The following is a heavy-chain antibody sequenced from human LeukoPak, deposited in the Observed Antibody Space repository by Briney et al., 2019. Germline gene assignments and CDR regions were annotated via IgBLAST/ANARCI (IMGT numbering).Heavy chain of an antibody. D-gene: IGHD4-17*01. J-gene: IGHJ4*02. Sequence: PSETLSLTCTVSGGSISSGGYYWSWIRQPPGKGLEWIGYIYYSGSTYYNPSLKSRVTISVDTSKNQFSLKLSSVTAADTAVYYCARGRDYVGRYFDYWGQGTLVTVSS. CDR3: ARGRDYVGRYFDY. CDR1: GGSISSGGYY. V-gene: IGHV4-30-4*08. CDR2: IYYSGST.